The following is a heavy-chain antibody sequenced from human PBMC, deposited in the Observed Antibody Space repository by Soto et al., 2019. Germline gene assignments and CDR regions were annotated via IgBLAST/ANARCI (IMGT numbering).Heavy chain of an antibody. Sequence: SDTLSLTCTVSGGSIGISSYYWGGIRQPPGKGLEWIGSIYYSGSTYYNPSLKSRVTISVDTSKNQFSLKLSSVTAADTAVYYCARVPSSQINWFDPWGQGTLVTVSS. CDR1: GGSIGISSYY. CDR2: IYYSGST. J-gene: IGHJ5*02. CDR3: ARVPSSQINWFDP. D-gene: IGHD2-2*01. V-gene: IGHV4-39*01.